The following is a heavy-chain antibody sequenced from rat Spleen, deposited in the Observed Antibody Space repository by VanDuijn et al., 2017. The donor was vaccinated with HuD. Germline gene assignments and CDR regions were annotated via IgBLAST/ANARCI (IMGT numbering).Heavy chain of an antibody. CDR1: GFTFNNYW. V-gene: IGHV5-31*01. CDR2: IIYDGTKT. Sequence: EVQLVESGGGLVQPGRSLKLSCVASGFTFNNYWMTWIRLTPMKGLEWVATIIYDGTKTHYRDSVRGRFSISRDNAKNTLYLQMNSLRSEDTATYYCTREGFYSYGGYSEEDYWGQGVMVTISS. J-gene: IGHJ2*01. CDR3: TREGFYSYGGYSEEDY. D-gene: IGHD1-11*01.